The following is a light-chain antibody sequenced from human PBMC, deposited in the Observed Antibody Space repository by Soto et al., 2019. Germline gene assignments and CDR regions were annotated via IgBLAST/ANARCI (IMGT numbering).Light chain of an antibody. J-gene: IGKJ4*01. CDR2: DAS. Sequence: EIVLTQSPATLSLSPGERATLSCRASPSVTNFLAWYQQKPGQAPRLLIYDASSRATGIPARFSGSGSGTDFTLTISSLQPEDVATYYCQKCKVAPFTFGGGTKVDIK. V-gene: IGKV3-11*01. CDR3: QKCKVAPFT. CDR1: PSVTNF.